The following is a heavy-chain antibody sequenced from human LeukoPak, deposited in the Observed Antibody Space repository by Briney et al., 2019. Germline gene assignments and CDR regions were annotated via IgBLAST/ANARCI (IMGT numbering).Heavy chain of an antibody. CDR3: ASGPGAIAAADYLDY. V-gene: IGHV3-21*01. J-gene: IGHJ4*02. CDR2: ISSSSSYI. Sequence: GGSLRLSCAASGFTFSSYSMNWVRQAPGKGLEWVSSISSSSSYIYYADSVKGRFTISRDNAKNSLYLQMNSLRAEDTAVYYCASGPGAIAAADYLDYWGQGTLVTVSS. D-gene: IGHD6-13*01. CDR1: GFTFSSYS.